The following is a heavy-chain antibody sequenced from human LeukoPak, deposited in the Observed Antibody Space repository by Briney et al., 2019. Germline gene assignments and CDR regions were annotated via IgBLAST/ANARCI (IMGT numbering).Heavy chain of an antibody. D-gene: IGHD3-3*01. Sequence: PGGSLRLSCAASGSTLRHFAMNWVRQAPGKGLEWVSSISSSSSYIYYADSVKGRFTISRDNAKNSLYLQMNSLRAEDTAVYYCARLLQFLEWLSLPASYYGMDVWGQGTTVTVSS. CDR2: ISSSSSYI. CDR1: GSTLRHFA. CDR3: ARLLQFLEWLSLPASYYGMDV. J-gene: IGHJ6*02. V-gene: IGHV3-21*01.